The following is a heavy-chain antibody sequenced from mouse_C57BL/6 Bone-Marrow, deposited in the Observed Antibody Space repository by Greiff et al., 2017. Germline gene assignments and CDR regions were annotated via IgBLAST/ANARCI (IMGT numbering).Heavy chain of an antibody. CDR1: GYTFTSYW. CDR3: ARRGPFAY. Sequence: QVQLQQPGAELVRPGTSVKLSCKASGYTFTSYWMHWVKQRPGQGLAWIGVIDPSDSYTNYNQKFKGKATLTVDTSSSTAYMQLSSLTSEDSAVYYCARRGPFAYWGQGTLVTVSA. J-gene: IGHJ3*01. CDR2: IDPSDSYT. V-gene: IGHV1-59*01.